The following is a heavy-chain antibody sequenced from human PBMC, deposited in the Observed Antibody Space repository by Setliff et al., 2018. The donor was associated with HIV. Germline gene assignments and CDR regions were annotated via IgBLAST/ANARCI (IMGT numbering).Heavy chain of an antibody. CDR3: ARGRRVSSNYYYYYYMDV. CDR2: ISATAGDT. Sequence: GGSLRLSCAASGFSFRTYAMSWVRQAPGKGLEWVSAISATAGDTYYADSVKGRFTISRDNSKNTLYLQMNSLGAEDTAVYYCARGRRVSSNYYYYYYMDVWGKGTTVTVSS. V-gene: IGHV3-23*01. CDR1: GFSFRTYA. J-gene: IGHJ6*03. D-gene: IGHD2-2*01.